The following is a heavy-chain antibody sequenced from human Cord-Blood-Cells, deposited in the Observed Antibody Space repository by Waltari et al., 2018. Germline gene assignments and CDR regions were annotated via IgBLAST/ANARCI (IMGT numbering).Heavy chain of an antibody. V-gene: IGHV1-69*01. CDR2: IIPIVSTA. D-gene: IGHD5-12*01. Sequence: QVQLVQSGAEVKKPGSSVKVSCKASGGTFSSYAISWVRQAPGQGLEWMGGIIPIVSTANYAQKFQGRVTITADEYTSTAYMELSSLRSEDTAVYYCARGRGIGAMAPFDYWGQGTLVTVSS. CDR3: ARGRGIGAMAPFDY. CDR1: GGTFSSYA. J-gene: IGHJ4*02.